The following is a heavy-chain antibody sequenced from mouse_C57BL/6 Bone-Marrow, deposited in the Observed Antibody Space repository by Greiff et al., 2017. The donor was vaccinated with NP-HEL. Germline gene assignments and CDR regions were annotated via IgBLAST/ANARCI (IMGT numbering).Heavy chain of an antibody. D-gene: IGHD1-1*01. V-gene: IGHV1-69*01. J-gene: IGHJ2*01. CDR1: GYTFTSYW. Sequence: QVQLQQSGAELVMPGASVKLSCKASGYTFTSYWMHWVKQRPGQGLEWIGEIDPSDSYTNYNQKFKGKSTLTVDKSSSTAYMQLSSLTSEDSAVYYCARLTVVAPYFDYWGQGTTLTVSS. CDR3: ARLTVVAPYFDY. CDR2: IDPSDSYT.